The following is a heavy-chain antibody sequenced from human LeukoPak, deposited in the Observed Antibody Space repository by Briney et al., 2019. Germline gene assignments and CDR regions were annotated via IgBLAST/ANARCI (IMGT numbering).Heavy chain of an antibody. Sequence: SETLSLTCTASGGSSSGYYWSWIRQPPGKGPQWIGFISYSGSTNYNPSLKSRVTISVDTSKNQFSLNLSSVTAADTAVYYCGRQVGYGRWYFDLWGRGTLVTVSS. CDR3: GRQVGYGRWYFDL. CDR2: ISYSGST. D-gene: IGHD5-12*01. CDR1: GGSSSGYY. J-gene: IGHJ2*01. V-gene: IGHV4-59*08.